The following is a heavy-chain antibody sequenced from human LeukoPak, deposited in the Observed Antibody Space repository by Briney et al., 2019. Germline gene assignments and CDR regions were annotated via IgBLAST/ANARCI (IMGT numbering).Heavy chain of an antibody. CDR1: GYTFTDYD. CDR3: ARERLGDKKRAYQPHSDY. J-gene: IGHJ4*02. Sequence: ASVKVSCKASGYTFTDYDMHWVRQAPGQGLEWMGWINPNSGATKYAQKFQGRVTMTKDTSISTAYMELRRLRSDDTAVYCGARERLGDKKRAYQPHSDYWGQGTLATVSS. CDR2: INPNSGAT. D-gene: IGHD2-2*01. V-gene: IGHV1-2*02.